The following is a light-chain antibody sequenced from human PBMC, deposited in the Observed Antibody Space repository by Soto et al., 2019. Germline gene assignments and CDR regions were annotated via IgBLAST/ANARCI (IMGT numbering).Light chain of an antibody. J-gene: IGKJ1*01. CDR1: QGIRNE. Sequence: AIQMTQSPSSLSASVGDRVTITCRASQGIRNELGWYQQRPGKAPKLLIYAASTLDSGVPSRFSASGSGTDFTLTISSPRPEDSATYYCLQDYNYPRTFGQGTKVEI. V-gene: IGKV1-6*01. CDR3: LQDYNYPRT. CDR2: AAS.